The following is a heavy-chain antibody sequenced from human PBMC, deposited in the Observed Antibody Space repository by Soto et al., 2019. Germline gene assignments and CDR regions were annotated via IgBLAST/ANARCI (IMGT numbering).Heavy chain of an antibody. Sequence: QVQLVESGGGVVQPGRSLRLSCAASGFTFSSYAMHWVRQAPGKGLEWVAVISYDGSNKYYADSVKGRFTISRDNSKNTLYLQMNSLRAEDTAVYYCARDLSSYYYDSSGYYHYPRGYYYYGMDVWGQGTTVTVSS. J-gene: IGHJ6*02. V-gene: IGHV3-30-3*01. CDR1: GFTFSSYA. CDR2: ISYDGSNK. CDR3: ARDLSSYYYDSSGYYHYPRGYYYYGMDV. D-gene: IGHD3-22*01.